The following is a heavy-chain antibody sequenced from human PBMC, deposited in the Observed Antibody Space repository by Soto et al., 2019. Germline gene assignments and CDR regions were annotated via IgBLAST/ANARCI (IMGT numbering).Heavy chain of an antibody. CDR2: IWYDGSNK. Sequence: QVQLVESGGGVVQPGRSLRLSCAASGFTFSSYGMHWVRKAPGKGLEWVAVIWYDGSNKYYADSVKGRFTISRDNSKNTLYLQMHSLRAEDTAVYYCAREGYYYYGMDVWGQGTTVTVSS. V-gene: IGHV3-33*01. CDR3: AREGYYYYGMDV. J-gene: IGHJ6*02. CDR1: GFTFSSYG.